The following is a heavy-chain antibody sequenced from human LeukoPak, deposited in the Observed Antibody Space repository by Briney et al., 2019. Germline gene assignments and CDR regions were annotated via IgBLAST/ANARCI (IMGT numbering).Heavy chain of an antibody. CDR2: INHSGST. V-gene: IGHV4-34*01. J-gene: IGHJ4*02. D-gene: IGHD6-13*01. CDR3: ARGCPGGYSSSWYYYFDY. Sequence: SETLSLTCAVYGVSFSGYYWSWIRQPPGKGLEWIGEINHSGSTNYNPSLKSRVTISVDTSKNQFSLKLNSVTAADTAVYYCARGCPGGYSSSWYYYFDYWGQGTLVTVSS. CDR1: GVSFSGYY.